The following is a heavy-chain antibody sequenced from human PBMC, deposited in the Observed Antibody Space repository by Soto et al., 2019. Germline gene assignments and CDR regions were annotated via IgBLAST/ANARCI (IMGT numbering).Heavy chain of an antibody. V-gene: IGHV3-23*01. CDR2: IGALVSTA. D-gene: IGHD3-3*01. CDR3: AKDSVLHDFGLVIHPFDI. CDR1: GFTFRDFA. Sequence: PGGSLRLSCAASGFTFRDFAMSWVRQSPGRGLEWVSTIGALVSTAFYADSVRGRFTISRDNSNNILYLQMNSLRAEDTAVYYCAKDSVLHDFGLVIHPFDIWGQRTIVPGSS. J-gene: IGHJ3*02.